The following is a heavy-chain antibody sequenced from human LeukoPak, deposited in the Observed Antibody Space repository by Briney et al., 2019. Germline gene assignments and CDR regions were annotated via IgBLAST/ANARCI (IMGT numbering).Heavy chain of an antibody. CDR2: ISAYNGNT. CDR3: ARVGYCSSTSCRNWFDP. J-gene: IGHJ5*02. CDR1: GYTLTELS. D-gene: IGHD2-2*01. Sequence: GASVKVSCKVSGYTLTELSMHWVRQAPGQGLEWMGWISAYNGNTNYAQKLQGRVTMTTDTSTSTAYMELRSLRSDDTAVYYCARVGYCSSTSCRNWFDPWGQGTLVTVSS. V-gene: IGHV1-18*01.